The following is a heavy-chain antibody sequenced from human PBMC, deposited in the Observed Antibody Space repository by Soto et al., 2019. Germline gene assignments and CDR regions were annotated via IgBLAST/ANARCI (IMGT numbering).Heavy chain of an antibody. Sequence: EVQLVESGGGLVKPGGSVRLSCAASGFTFSSYSMNWVRQAPGKGLEWVSSISSSSSYIYYADSVKGRFTISRDNAKNSLYLQMNSLRAEDTAVYYCARSRSPVLDAFDIWGQGTMVTVSS. CDR3: ARSRSPVLDAFDI. J-gene: IGHJ3*02. V-gene: IGHV3-21*01. CDR2: ISSSSSYI. CDR1: GFTFSSYS.